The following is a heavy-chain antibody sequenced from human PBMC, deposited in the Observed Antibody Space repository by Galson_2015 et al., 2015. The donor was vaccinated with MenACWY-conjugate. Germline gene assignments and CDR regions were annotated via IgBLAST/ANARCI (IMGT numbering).Heavy chain of an antibody. CDR2: IKADGGFS. Sequence: SLRLSCAASGFTFNNYWMHWVRQPPGKGLEWISYIKADGGFSNYADSVKGRFTISTDNAKNMVYLQMDGLGDEDTAVYFCARDNNWSVDSWGQGTLVTVSS. V-gene: IGHV3-74*01. J-gene: IGHJ4*02. D-gene: IGHD1-1*01. CDR1: GFTFNNYW. CDR3: ARDNNWSVDS.